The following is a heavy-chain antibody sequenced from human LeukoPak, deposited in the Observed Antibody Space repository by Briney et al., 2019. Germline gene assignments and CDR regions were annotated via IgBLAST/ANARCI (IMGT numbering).Heavy chain of an antibody. V-gene: IGHV3-23*01. CDR3: AKNMRNLKRELLWFGKLSFDY. D-gene: IGHD3-10*01. J-gene: IGHJ4*02. CDR1: GFTFSSYA. Sequence: GGSLRLSCAASGFTFSSYAMSWVRQAPGKGLEWVSAISGSGGSTYYADSVKGRFTISGDNSKNTLYLQMNSLRAEDTAVYYCAKNMRNLKRELLWFGKLSFDYWGQGTLVTVSS. CDR2: ISGSGGST.